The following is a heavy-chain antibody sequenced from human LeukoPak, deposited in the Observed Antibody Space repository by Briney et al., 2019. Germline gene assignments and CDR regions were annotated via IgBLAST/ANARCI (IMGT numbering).Heavy chain of an antibody. CDR2: IYTTGSP. V-gene: IGHV4-61*02. CDR3: ERDRGITTARGVPSWFDP. Sequence: SETLSLTCTVSGVSVSSTNYYWTWIRQPAGKGLEWIGRIYTTGSPSYSPSLKSRATISVDTSTNQFSLKLTSVSAADTAVYYCERDRGITTARGVPSWFDPWGQGILVTVSS. D-gene: IGHD3-10*01. J-gene: IGHJ5*02. CDR1: GVSVSSTNYY.